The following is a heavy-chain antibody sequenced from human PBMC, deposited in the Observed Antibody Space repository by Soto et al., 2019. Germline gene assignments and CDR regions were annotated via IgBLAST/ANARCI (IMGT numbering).Heavy chain of an antibody. V-gene: IGHV3-64D*08. D-gene: IGHD5-18*01. CDR1: GFTFSSYA. J-gene: IGHJ4*02. Sequence: GGSLRLSCSASGFTFSSYAMHWVRQAPGKGLEYVSAISSNGGSTYYADSVKGRFTISRDNSKNTLYLQMSSLRAEDTAVYYCVKVYSYGYGDYWGQGTLVTVSS. CDR3: VKVYSYGYGDY. CDR2: ISSNGGST.